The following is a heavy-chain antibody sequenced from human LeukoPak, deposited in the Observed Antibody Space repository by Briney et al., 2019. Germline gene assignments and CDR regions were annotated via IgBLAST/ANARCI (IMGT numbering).Heavy chain of an antibody. V-gene: IGHV3-23*01. CDR3: ARTWSFAY. Sequence: GGSLRLSCGASGFIFSNYGMSWVRQAPGKGLEWVSAIGGSGDSTNYAHSVKGRFTISRDNSKNTLYLQMNSLRVEDTAVYYCARTWSFAYWGQGTLVTVSS. D-gene: IGHD1-14*01. CDR2: IGGSGDST. CDR1: GFIFSNYG. J-gene: IGHJ4*02.